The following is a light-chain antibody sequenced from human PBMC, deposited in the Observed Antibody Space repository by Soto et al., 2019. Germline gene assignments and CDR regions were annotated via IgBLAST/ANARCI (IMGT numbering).Light chain of an antibody. CDR3: QQRSNWPTT. Sequence: IVLSQSAATLSLSPVERATLSCRASQSVSSYLAWYQQKPGQAPRLLIYDASNRATGIPARFSGSGSGTDFTLTISSLEPEDFAVYYCQQRSNWPTTFGGGTKVDIK. J-gene: IGKJ4*01. CDR2: DAS. V-gene: IGKV3-11*01. CDR1: QSVSSY.